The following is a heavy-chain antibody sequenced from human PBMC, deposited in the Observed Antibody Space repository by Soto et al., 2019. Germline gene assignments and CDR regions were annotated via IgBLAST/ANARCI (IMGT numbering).Heavy chain of an antibody. Sequence: GGSLRLSCAASGFTFSSYGMHWVRQAPGKGLEWVAVIWYDGSNKYYADSVKGRFTTSRDNAKSSLFLQMNSLTAEDTAVYYCARDFSYAFDIWGQGTMVTVSS. CDR2: IWYDGSNK. CDR3: ARDFSYAFDI. J-gene: IGHJ3*02. CDR1: GFTFSSYG. V-gene: IGHV3-33*01. D-gene: IGHD3-3*01.